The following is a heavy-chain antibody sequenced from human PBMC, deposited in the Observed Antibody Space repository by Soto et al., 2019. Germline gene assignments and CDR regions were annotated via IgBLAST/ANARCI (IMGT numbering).Heavy chain of an antibody. CDR3: VKGSEVARQELDY. D-gene: IGHD2-15*01. V-gene: IGHV3-30*18. Sequence: VQLVESGGGVVQPGRSLRLSCAASGFSFSNCGMHWVRQAPGKGLEWVAAISSDGSDKSYSESVKGRFTISRDNSKNTLFLQMNSLRVEDTAVYYCVKGSEVARQELDYWGQGTLVTVSS. J-gene: IGHJ4*02. CDR2: ISSDGSDK. CDR1: GFSFSNCG.